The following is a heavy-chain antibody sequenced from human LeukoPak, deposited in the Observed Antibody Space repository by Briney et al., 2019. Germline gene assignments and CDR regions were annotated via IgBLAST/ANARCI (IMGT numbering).Heavy chain of an antibody. V-gene: IGHV1-8*01. CDR1: GYTFTSCD. CDR2: MNPNSGNT. Sequence: ASVKVSCKASGYTFTSCDINWVRQATGQGLEWMGWMNPNSGNTGYAQKFQGRVTMTRNTSISTAYMELSSLRSEDTAVYYCARAKYYYGSGRVTAILAYWGQGTLVTVSS. D-gene: IGHD3-10*01. J-gene: IGHJ4*02. CDR3: ARAKYYYGSGRVTAILAY.